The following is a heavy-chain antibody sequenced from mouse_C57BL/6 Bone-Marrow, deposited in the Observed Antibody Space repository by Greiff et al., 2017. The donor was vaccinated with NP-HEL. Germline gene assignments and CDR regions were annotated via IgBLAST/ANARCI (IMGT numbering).Heavy chain of an antibody. J-gene: IGHJ2*01. CDR2: IYPGSGST. D-gene: IGHD3-2*02. CDR1: GYTFTSYW. CDR3: ARASAGTPFDY. V-gene: IGHV1-55*01. Sequence: QVQLQQPGAELVKPGASVKMSCKASGYTFTSYWITWVKQRPGQGLEWIGDIYPGSGSTNYNEKFKSKATLTGDTSSSTAYMQLSILTSEDSAVYYCARASAGTPFDYWGQGTTLTVSS.